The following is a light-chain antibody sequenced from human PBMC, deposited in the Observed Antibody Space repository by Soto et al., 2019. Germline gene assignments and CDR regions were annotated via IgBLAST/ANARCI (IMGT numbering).Light chain of an antibody. CDR3: QSYYSSLSGLV. CDR2: TNT. Sequence: QSVLTQPPSVSGAPGQRVTISCTGSSSNIGAGYYVHWYQQLPGIAPKLLIYTNTNRPSGVPDRFSGSKSGTSASLAITGLQAEDEADYYCQSYYSSLSGLVFGGWTKLTVL. J-gene: IGLJ2*01. CDR1: SSNIGAGYY. V-gene: IGLV1-40*01.